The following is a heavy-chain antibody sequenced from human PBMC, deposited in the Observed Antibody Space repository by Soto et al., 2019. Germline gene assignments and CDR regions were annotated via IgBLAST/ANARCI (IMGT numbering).Heavy chain of an antibody. CDR2: LIPLFGTT. CDR1: GGTFSGHA. J-gene: IGHJ4*02. CDR3: ARGPNWGSRFDS. V-gene: IGHV1-69*06. Sequence: QVQLVQSGAEVKKPGSSVKVSCEASGGTFSGHAISWMRQAPGQGPEWMGGLIPLFGTTQHEQNFQDRITITADKSKSTAYLEVSSLRFEDTAIYYCARGPNWGSRFDSWGQGPLVSVS. D-gene: IGHD7-27*01.